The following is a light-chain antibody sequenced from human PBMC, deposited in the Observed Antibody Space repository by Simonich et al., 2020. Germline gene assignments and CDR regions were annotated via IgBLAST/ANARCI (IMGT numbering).Light chain of an antibody. CDR2: EVS. CDR1: QSLLHSDGKSY. Sequence: DIVMTQTLLSLSVTPGQPASISCKSSQSLLHSDGKSYLYWYLQKPGQSPQLLIYEVSNLFSGVPDRFSGSGSGTDFTLKSSRVEAEDVGVYYCMQSIQLPITCGQGTRLEIK. J-gene: IGKJ5*01. CDR3: MQSIQLPIT. V-gene: IGKV2D-29*02.